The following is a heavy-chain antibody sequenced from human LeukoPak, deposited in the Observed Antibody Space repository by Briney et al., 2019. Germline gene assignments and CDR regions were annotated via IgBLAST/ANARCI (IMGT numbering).Heavy chain of an antibody. Sequence: SETLSLTCTVSGGSISSSSYYWGWVRQPPGRGLEYIGRISNGGNSYYNPSLKNRVTISVDTSKSQFSLKLNSVTAADTAVYYCARSGPGGITMVRGVRRLDYWGQGTLVTVSS. J-gene: IGHJ4*02. V-gene: IGHV4-39*01. CDR2: ISNGGNS. CDR3: ARSGPGGITMVRGVRRLDY. CDR1: GGSISSSSYY. D-gene: IGHD3-10*01.